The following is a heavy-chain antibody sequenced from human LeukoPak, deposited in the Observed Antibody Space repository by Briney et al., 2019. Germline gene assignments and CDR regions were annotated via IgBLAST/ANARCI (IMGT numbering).Heavy chain of an antibody. CDR2: IKQDGTQK. Sequence: GGSLRLSCAASGFTFRAYVMNWARQAPGKGLEWVADIKQDGTQKYYVDSVEGRFTISRDNGKNSLYLQMNSLRVEDTAVYYCARVSISNTYPPFYFDLWGPGTLVTVSS. CDR1: GFTFRAYV. CDR3: ARVSISNTYPPFYFDL. D-gene: IGHD2/OR15-2a*01. J-gene: IGHJ4*02. V-gene: IGHV3-7*05.